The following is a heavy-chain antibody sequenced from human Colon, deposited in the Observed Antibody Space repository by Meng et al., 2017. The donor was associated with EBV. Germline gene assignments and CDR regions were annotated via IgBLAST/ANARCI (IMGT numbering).Heavy chain of an antibody. J-gene: IGHJ5*02. CDR1: GGSFRDYY. V-gene: IGHV4-34*01. CDR3: ARRGPSGNFSP. D-gene: IGHD3-10*01. CDR2: IDHRGNT. Sequence: GHVPRWGARLLNPPATLFRSGAVYGGSFRDYYWTWIRHPPGKGLEWIGEIDHRGNTKYNPSLKSRVTISLDTSKKQFSLKVSSVTAADSAVYYCARRGPSGNFSPWSQGALVTVSS.